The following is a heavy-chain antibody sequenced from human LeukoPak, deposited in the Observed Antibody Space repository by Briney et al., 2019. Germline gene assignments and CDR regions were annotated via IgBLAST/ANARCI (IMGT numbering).Heavy chain of an antibody. CDR2: LNPNSGGT. CDR1: GYTFTVYY. Sequence: ASVKVSCKASGYTFTVYYMHWVRQAPGQGLEWMGWLNPNSGGTNYAQKFQGRVTMTRDTSISTAYVELSSLTSDDTAVYYCARGLTTVATEIRSVTQLAMVEYFQHWGQGTLVTVSS. D-gene: IGHD4-11*01. J-gene: IGHJ1*01. V-gene: IGHV1-2*02. CDR3: ARGLTTVATEIRSVTQLAMVEYFQH.